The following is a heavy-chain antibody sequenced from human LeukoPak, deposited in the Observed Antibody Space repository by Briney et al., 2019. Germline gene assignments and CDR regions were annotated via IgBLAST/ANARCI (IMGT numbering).Heavy chain of an antibody. CDR2: IKSKIGGGTT. Sequence: GGSLSLSCAASGFTFSNAWMNWVRQAPGKGLEWVGRIKSKIGGGTTDYAAPVKGRFTISRDNAKNSLYLQMNSLRDEDTAVYYCARDICSSSSCSYGMDVWGQGTTVTVSS. J-gene: IGHJ6*02. V-gene: IGHV3-15*01. CDR1: GFTFSNAW. CDR3: ARDICSSSSCSYGMDV. D-gene: IGHD2-2*01.